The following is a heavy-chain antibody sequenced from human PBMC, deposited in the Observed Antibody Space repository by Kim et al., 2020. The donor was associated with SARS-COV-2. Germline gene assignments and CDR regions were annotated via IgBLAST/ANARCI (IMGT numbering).Heavy chain of an antibody. CDR3: ATLDIVDY. Sequence: RYTYCRPSLKSRVTISVDSSNNQFSLKLSSVTAADTAVYYCATLDIVDYWGQGTLVTVSS. J-gene: IGHJ4*02. CDR2: RYT. V-gene: IGHV4-39*01. D-gene: IGHD5-12*01.